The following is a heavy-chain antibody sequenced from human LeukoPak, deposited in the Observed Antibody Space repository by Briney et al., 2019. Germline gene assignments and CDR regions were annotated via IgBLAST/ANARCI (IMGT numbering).Heavy chain of an antibody. Sequence: ASVKVSCKASGYIFTSYYMHWVRQAPGQGLEWMGIINPSGGSTSYAQKFQGRVTMTRDMSTSTVYMELSSLRSEDTAVYYCARDLAITIFRVVTNYYYYMDVWGKGTTVTVSS. D-gene: IGHD3-3*01. J-gene: IGHJ6*03. CDR2: INPSGGST. CDR1: GYIFTSYY. V-gene: IGHV1-46*01. CDR3: ARDLAITIFRVVTNYYYYMDV.